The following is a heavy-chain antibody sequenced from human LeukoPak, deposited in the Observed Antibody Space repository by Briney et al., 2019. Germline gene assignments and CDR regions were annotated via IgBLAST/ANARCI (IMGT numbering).Heavy chain of an antibody. CDR2: IKQDGSEK. D-gene: IGHD6-19*01. V-gene: IGHV3-7*01. Sequence: GGSLRLSCAASGFTFSSYWVSWVRQAPGKGLEWVANIKQDGSEKYYVDSVKGRFTISRDNAKNSLYLQMNSLRAEDTAMYYCARVGYTSGWFRDWGQGTLVTVSS. CDR1: GFTFSSYW. CDR3: ARVGYTSGWFRD. J-gene: IGHJ4*02.